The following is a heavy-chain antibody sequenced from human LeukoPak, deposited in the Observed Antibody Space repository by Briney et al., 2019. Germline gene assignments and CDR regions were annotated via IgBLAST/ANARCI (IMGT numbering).Heavy chain of an antibody. Sequence: PGGSLRLSCAASGFTFSTYWMHWVRQAPGKGLVWVSLINSDGSTTSYAGSVKGRFTISRDNAKNTLYLQMNSLRAEDTAVYYCARVARDVVVVAATMDVWGQGTTVTVSS. V-gene: IGHV3-74*01. CDR3: ARVARDVVVVAATMDV. D-gene: IGHD2-15*01. J-gene: IGHJ6*02. CDR1: GFTFSTYW. CDR2: INSDGSTT.